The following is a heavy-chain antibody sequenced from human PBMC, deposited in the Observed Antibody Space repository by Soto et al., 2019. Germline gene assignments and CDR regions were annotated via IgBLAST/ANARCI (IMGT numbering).Heavy chain of an antibody. Sequence: ASVTVSCKASGYTFTSYDINWVRQATGQGLEWMGWMNPNSGNTGYAQKFQGRVTMTRNTSISTAYMELSSLRSEDTAVYYCARVGIVVVPAATPYYYYYMDVWGKGTTVTVSS. CDR2: MNPNSGNT. J-gene: IGHJ6*03. CDR1: GYTFTSYD. D-gene: IGHD2-2*01. CDR3: ARVGIVVVPAATPYYYYYMDV. V-gene: IGHV1-8*01.